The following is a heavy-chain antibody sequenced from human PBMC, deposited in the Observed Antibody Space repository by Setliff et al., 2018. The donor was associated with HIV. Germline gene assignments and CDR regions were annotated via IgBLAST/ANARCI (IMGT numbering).Heavy chain of an antibody. Sequence: PSETLSLTCTVSGGSISSYYWSWIRKPPGKGLEWIGHIYIGSTNYNPSLKSRVTMSLDATKNQFSLRLSSVTAADTAVYYCARDRHGLDYWGQGTLVTVSS. CDR1: GGSISSYY. J-gene: IGHJ4*02. CDR3: ARDRHGLDY. V-gene: IGHV4-59*13. CDR2: IYIGST.